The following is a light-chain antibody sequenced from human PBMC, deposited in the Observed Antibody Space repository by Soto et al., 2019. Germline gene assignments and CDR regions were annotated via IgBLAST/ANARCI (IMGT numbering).Light chain of an antibody. J-gene: IGKJ2*01. Sequence: EIVMTQSPATLSVSPGERATLSCRASQSVSSNLAWYQQKPGQAPRLLIYGASTRATGIPARFSVSGSGTEFTLTISSLQSEDFAVSYCQQYNSWPPYTFGQGTKLEIK. V-gene: IGKV3-15*01. CDR2: GAS. CDR3: QQYNSWPPYT. CDR1: QSVSSN.